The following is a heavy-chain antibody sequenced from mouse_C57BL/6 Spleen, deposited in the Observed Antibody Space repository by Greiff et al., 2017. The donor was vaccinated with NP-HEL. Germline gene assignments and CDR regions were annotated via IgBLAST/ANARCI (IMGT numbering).Heavy chain of an antibody. Sequence: VQLQQSGAELVKPGASVKLSCTASGFHIKDYYMHWVKQRTEQGLEWIGRIDPEDGETKYAPKFQGKAPITADTSSNKAYLQLSSLTSEDTAVYYCARAPYGSSPYWYFDVWGTGTTVTVSS. CDR3: ARAPYGSSPYWYFDV. CDR2: IDPEDGET. CDR1: GFHIKDYY. J-gene: IGHJ1*03. V-gene: IGHV14-2*01. D-gene: IGHD1-1*01.